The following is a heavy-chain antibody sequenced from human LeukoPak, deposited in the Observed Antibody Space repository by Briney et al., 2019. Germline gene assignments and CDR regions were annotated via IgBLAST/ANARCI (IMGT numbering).Heavy chain of an antibody. J-gene: IGHJ4*02. CDR2: ISGTTATI. CDR1: GFTFSSYA. Sequence: GGSLRLSCAASGFTFSSYAMSWVRQAPGKGLEWVSGISGTTATIHYADAVKGRFTISRDNSKNTLYLQMNSLGAEDTAVYYCAKRLGDPRAFDYWGQGTLVTVSS. CDR3: AKRLGDPRAFDY. V-gene: IGHV3-23*01. D-gene: IGHD2-21*02.